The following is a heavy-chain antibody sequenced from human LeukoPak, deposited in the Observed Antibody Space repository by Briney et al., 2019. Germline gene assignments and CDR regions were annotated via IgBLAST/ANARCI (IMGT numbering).Heavy chain of an antibody. J-gene: IGHJ4*02. V-gene: IGHV3-23*01. CDR3: AKDRYCSSTSCYTGFDY. D-gene: IGHD2-2*02. CDR1: GFTFSNYA. Sequence: PGGSLRLSCAASGFTFSNYAMSWVRQAPGKGLEWVSAISGSGGSTYYADSVKGRFTISRDNSKNTLYLQMNSLRAEDTAVYYCAKDRYCSSTSCYTGFDYWGQGTLVTVSS. CDR2: ISGSGGST.